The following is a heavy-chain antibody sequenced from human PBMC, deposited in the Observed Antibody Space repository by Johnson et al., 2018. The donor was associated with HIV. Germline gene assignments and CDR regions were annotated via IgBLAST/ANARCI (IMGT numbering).Heavy chain of an antibody. CDR1: GFTFSSYD. CDR2: IGTAGDK. V-gene: IGHV3-13*01. J-gene: IGHJ3*02. Sequence: VQLVESGGGLVQPGGSLRLACSASGFTFSSYDMHWVRQATGNGLEWVSAIGTAGDKYHPGSVKGRFTISKEKAQNILYLQMNSLRGGDTAVYYCARGGAHDAFDIWGQGTMVTVSS. D-gene: IGHD3-16*01. CDR3: ARGGAHDAFDI.